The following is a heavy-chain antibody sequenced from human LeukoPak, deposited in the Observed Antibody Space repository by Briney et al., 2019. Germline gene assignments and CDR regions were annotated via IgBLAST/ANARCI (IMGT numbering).Heavy chain of an antibody. CDR1: GFTFRSHA. Sequence: QTGGSLRLSCAASGFTFRSHAMHWVRQAPGKGLEWVAFISYDGSDKRYADSVKGRFTISRDDSKNTLYLQLSSLRAEDTALYYCARDLSGGYACDYWGQGALVTVSS. CDR2: ISYDGSDK. D-gene: IGHD2-15*01. CDR3: ARDLSGGYACDY. J-gene: IGHJ4*02. V-gene: IGHV3-30*15.